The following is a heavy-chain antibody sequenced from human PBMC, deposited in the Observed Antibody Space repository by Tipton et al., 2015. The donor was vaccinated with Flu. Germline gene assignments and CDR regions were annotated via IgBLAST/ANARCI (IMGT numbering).Heavy chain of an antibody. J-gene: IGHJ3*02. CDR2: IKQDGSEK. V-gene: IGHV3-7*01. Sequence: LRLSCAASGFTFSSYWMSWVRQAPGKGLEWVANIKQDGSEKYYVDSVKGRLTISRDNAKNSLYLQMNSLRAEDTAVYYCARGGGGAYDYSNYKEITTHAFDIWGQGTMVTVSS. CDR1: GFTFSSYW. CDR3: ARGGGGAYDYSNYKEITTHAFDI. D-gene: IGHD4-11*01.